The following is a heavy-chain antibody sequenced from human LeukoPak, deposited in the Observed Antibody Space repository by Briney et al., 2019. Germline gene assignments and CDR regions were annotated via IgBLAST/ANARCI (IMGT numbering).Heavy chain of an antibody. CDR1: GGSISSSSYY. J-gene: IGHJ5*02. CDR3: ARPEVVTSWFDP. V-gene: IGHV4-39*01. Sequence: SETLSPTCTVSGGSISSSSYYWGWIRQPPGKGLEWIGSIYYSGSTYYNPSLKSRVTISVDTSKNQFSLKLSSVTAADTAVYYCARPEVVTSWFDPWGQGTLVTVSS. CDR2: IYYSGST. D-gene: IGHD4-23*01.